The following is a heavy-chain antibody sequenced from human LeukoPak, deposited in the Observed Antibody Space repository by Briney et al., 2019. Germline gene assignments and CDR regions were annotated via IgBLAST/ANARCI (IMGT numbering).Heavy chain of an antibody. J-gene: IGHJ4*02. D-gene: IGHD4-17*01. V-gene: IGHV3-23*05. CDR3: AKDRHDYGDYAFDS. Sequence: GGPLRLSCTASGFIFRDYVMSWVRQAPGKGPEWVAAIWRTGDWTHYVDSVKGRFTISRDNSKNTLYLQMNRLRVADTAIYYCAKDRHDYGDYAFDSWGQGTLVTVSS. CDR1: GFIFRDYV. CDR2: IWRTGDWT.